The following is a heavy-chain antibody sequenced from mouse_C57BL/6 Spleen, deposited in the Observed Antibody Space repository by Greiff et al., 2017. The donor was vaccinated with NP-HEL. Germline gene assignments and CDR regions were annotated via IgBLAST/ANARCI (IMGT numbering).Heavy chain of an antibody. D-gene: IGHD1-1*01. J-gene: IGHJ4*01. CDR3: VGEPFYAYYYAMDY. CDR1: GFTFNTYA. Sequence: EVKLVESGGGLVQPKGSLKLSCAASGFTFNTYAMHWVRQAPGKGLEWVARIRSKSSNYATYYADSVKDRFTISRDDSQSMLYLQMNNLKTEDTAMYYCVGEPFYAYYYAMDYWGQGTSVTVSS. CDR2: IRSKSSNYAT. V-gene: IGHV10-3*01.